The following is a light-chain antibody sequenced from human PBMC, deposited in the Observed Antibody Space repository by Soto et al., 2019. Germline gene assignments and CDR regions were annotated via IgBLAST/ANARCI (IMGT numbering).Light chain of an antibody. J-gene: IGLJ1*01. CDR1: SSNIGSNT. CDR3: AGWHDSQNGLYV. CDR2: SNH. V-gene: IGLV1-44*01. Sequence: QSVLTQPPSASGTPGQGVTISCSGGSSNIGSNTVNWYQKLPGTAPKLLIYSNHERPSGVPDRFSGSKSGTSASLAISGLQSEDEADYYCAGWHDSQNGLYVFVTGTKVTVL.